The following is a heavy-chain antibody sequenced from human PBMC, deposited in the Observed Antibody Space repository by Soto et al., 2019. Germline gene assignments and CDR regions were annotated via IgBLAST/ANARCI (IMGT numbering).Heavy chain of an antibody. CDR3: ARDRVRATTSWFDS. CDR1: GFTFNNYW. D-gene: IGHD1-26*01. Sequence: GGSLRLSCAASGFTFNNYWMSWVRQAPGKGLEWVANIKEDGSEKYYVDSVKGRFTISRDNAKNSVFLQMTSLRAEDTAVYFCARDRVRATTSWFDSWGQGALVNVSS. V-gene: IGHV3-7*01. J-gene: IGHJ5*01. CDR2: IKEDGSEK.